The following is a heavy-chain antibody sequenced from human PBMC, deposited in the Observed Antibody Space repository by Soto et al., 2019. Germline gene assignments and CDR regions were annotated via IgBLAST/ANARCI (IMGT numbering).Heavy chain of an antibody. J-gene: IGHJ4*02. CDR1: GECISGWY. Sequence: SVPRSLTRGVGGECISGWYWCWISQPTGKGLEWIGEINHSGSTNYNPSLKSRVTISVDTSKNQFSLKLSSVTAADTAVYYCARADSCTNGVCHFDYWGQGTLVTVSS. CDR2: INHSGST. D-gene: IGHD2-8*01. V-gene: IGHV4-34*01. CDR3: ARADSCTNGVCHFDY.